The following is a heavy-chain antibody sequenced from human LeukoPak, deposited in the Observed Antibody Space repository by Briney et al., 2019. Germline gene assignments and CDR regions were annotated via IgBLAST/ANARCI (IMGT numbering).Heavy chain of an antibody. J-gene: IGHJ6*03. Sequence: GGSLRLSCAASGFTFSSYSMNWVRQAPGKGLEWVSYISSSSSTIYYADSVKGRFTISRDNAKNSLYLQMNSLRDEDTAVYYCAGGPSGSYYMDVWGKGTTVTVSS. CDR2: ISSSSSTI. CDR1: GFTFSSYS. D-gene: IGHD3-22*01. CDR3: AGGPSGSYYMDV. V-gene: IGHV3-48*02.